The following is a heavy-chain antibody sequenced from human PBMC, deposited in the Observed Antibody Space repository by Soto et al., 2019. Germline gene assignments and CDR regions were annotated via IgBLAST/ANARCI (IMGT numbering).Heavy chain of an antibody. V-gene: IGHV4-39*01. CDR2: IYYSGST. CDR3: ATRGGGSYLDFDY. CDR1: GGSISSSDYY. D-gene: IGHD1-26*01. Sequence: QLQLQESGPGLVKPSETLSLTCTVSGGSISSSDYYWGWIRHPPGKGLEWIGSIYYSGSTYYSPSLKSRVTISVDTSKNQFSLKLGSVTAADTAVYYCATRGGGSYLDFDYWGQGTLVTVSS. J-gene: IGHJ4*02.